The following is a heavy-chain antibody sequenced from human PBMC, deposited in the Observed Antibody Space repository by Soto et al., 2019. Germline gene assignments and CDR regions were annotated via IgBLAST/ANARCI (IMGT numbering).Heavy chain of an antibody. CDR3: GRVWELLSFDKYARDV. J-gene: IGHJ6*02. CDR2: IYPGDSDT. Sequence: GQSLKISCQGSGHSFTLCCMGWVLQMPWKGLEWMGIIYPGDSDTRYSPSFQGQVTVSADTAISTAYLQWSSVKASDTAMYSCGRVWELLSFDKYARDVWGQGSTVTVSS. CDR1: GHSFTLCC. V-gene: IGHV5-51*01. D-gene: IGHD1-26*01.